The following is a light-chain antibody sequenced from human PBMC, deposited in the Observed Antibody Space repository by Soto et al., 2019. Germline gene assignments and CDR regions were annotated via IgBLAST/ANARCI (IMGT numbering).Light chain of an antibody. V-gene: IGLV2-14*03. CDR1: SSDVGGYNY. Sequence: QSVLTQPASVSGSPGQSITISCTGTSSDVGGYNYVSLYQHHPGKAPKLLIYDVSIRPSGVSNRFSGSKSGNTASLTISGLQTEDEADYYCDSYTSSTTLYVFGTGTKVTV. CDR2: DVS. J-gene: IGLJ1*01. CDR3: DSYTSSTTLYV.